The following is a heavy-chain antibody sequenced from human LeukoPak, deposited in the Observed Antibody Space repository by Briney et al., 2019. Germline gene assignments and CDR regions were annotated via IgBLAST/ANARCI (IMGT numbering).Heavy chain of an antibody. J-gene: IGHJ4*02. CDR3: ARVRRYVWGSYDFDY. CDR1: GFTFSSYS. V-gene: IGHV3-48*01. D-gene: IGHD3-16*01. CDR2: ISSSSSTI. Sequence: GGSLRLSCAASGFTFSSYSMNWVRQAPGKGLEWVSYISSSSSTIYYADSVKGRFTISRDNAKNSLYLQMNSLRAEDTAVYYCARVRRYVWGSYDFDYWGQGTLVTVSS.